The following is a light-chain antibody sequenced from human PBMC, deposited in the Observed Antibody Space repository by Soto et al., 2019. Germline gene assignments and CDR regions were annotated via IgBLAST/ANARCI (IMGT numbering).Light chain of an antibody. J-gene: IGKJ1*01. CDR3: QQRSNWPWK. CDR1: QSVSSS. V-gene: IGKV3-11*01. CDR2: DAS. Sequence: EIVLTQSPATLSLSPGERATLSCRASQSVSSSLAWYQQKPGQAPRLLIYDASNRATGIPARSSGSGSGADFTLTISSLEAEDFAVYYCQQRSNWPWKFGQGTKVEIK.